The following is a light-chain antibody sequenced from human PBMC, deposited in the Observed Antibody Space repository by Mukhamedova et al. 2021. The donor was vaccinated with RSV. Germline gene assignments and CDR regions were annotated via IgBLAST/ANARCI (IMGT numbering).Light chain of an antibody. CDR3: GTWDDSLTTWG. CDR1: IGSRS. CDR2: DDN. V-gene: IGLV1-51*01. J-gene: IGLJ3*02. Sequence: IGSRSLSWYQQVAGTAPKLLICDDNKRPSGIPDRFSGSKSGTSATLGISGLQTGDEADYYCGTWDDSLTTWGFGGGTKLTVL.